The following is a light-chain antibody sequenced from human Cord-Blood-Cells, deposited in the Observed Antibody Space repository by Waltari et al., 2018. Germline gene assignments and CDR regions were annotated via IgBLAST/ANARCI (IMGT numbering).Light chain of an antibody. CDR3: QQSYSTVLT. V-gene: IGKV1-39*01. J-gene: IGKJ4*01. CDR1: QSISSY. Sequence: DIQMTQSPSSLSASVGDRVTITCRASQSISSYLNWYQQKPGKAPKLLIYAASSLQSGVPSRFSGSGSGTDFTLTISSLQPEDFATYYCQQSYSTVLTFGGGTKVEI. CDR2: AAS.